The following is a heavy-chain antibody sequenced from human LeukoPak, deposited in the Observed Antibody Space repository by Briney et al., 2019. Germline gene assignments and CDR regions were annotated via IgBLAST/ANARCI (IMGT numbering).Heavy chain of an antibody. V-gene: IGHV1-46*01. Sequence: GASVKVSCKASGYTFTSYYMHWVRQAPGQGLEWMGIINPSGGSTSYAQKFQGRVTMTRDTSTSTVYMELSSLRSEDTAVYYCARDYCDSSGYKKRPNWFDPWGQGTLVTVSS. CDR1: GYTFTSYY. J-gene: IGHJ5*02. CDR2: INPSGGST. CDR3: ARDYCDSSGYKKRPNWFDP. D-gene: IGHD3-22*01.